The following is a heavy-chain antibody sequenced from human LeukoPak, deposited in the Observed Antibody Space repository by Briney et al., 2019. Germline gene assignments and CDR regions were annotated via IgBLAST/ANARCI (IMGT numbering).Heavy chain of an antibody. Sequence: SETLSLTCAVYGGSFSGYYWSWIRQPPGKGLEWIGEINHSGSTNYNPSLKSRVTISVDTSKNQFSLKLSSVTAADTAVYYCARLKRSKAYYYGSGTLGGFDYWGQGTLVTVSS. V-gene: IGHV4-34*01. J-gene: IGHJ4*02. CDR1: GGSFSGYY. CDR3: ARLKRSKAYYYGSGTLGGFDY. D-gene: IGHD3-10*01. CDR2: INHSGST.